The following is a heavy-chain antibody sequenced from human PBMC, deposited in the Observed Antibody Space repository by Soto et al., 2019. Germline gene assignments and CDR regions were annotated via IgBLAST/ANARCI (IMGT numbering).Heavy chain of an antibody. V-gene: IGHV1-69*01. CDR2: IIPIFGTA. Sequence: QVQLVQSGAEVQKPGSSVKVSCKASGGTFSSYAISWVRQAPGQGLEWMGGIIPIFGTANYAQKFQGRVTITADESTSTAYMELSSLRSEDTAVYYCASRYYYDSSGYSAQSAEYFQHWGQGTLVTVSS. D-gene: IGHD3-22*01. J-gene: IGHJ1*01. CDR1: GGTFSSYA. CDR3: ASRYYYDSSGYSAQSAEYFQH.